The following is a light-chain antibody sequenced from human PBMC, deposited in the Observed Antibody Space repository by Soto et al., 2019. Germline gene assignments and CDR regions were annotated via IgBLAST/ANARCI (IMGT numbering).Light chain of an antibody. Sequence: EIVLTQSPGTLSLSPGERATLSCRASQSVSSSYLAWYQQKPGQAPRLLIYGASSRHTGIPDRFSGSGSGTDLTLTISRLEHEEGAVYECQQYGSSPLTFGGGTKVEIK. J-gene: IGKJ4*01. V-gene: IGKV3-20*01. CDR2: GAS. CDR3: QQYGSSPLT. CDR1: QSVSSSY.